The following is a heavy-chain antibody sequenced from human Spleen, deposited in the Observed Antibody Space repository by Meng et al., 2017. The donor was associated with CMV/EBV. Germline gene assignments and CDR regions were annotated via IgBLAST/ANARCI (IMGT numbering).Heavy chain of an antibody. CDR1: GSTFSRYT. CDR3: AKERGSDVFYYYYGMDV. CDR2: IGSSGSFI. V-gene: IGHV3-21*01. D-gene: IGHD3-10*01. J-gene: IGHJ6*02. Sequence: GESLKISCAASGSTFSRYTMNWVRQAPGKGLEWVSSIGSSGSFIYYADSVMGRFTISRDNAKNSLYLQMNSLRAEDTAVYYCAKERGSDVFYYYYGMDVWGQGTTVTVSS.